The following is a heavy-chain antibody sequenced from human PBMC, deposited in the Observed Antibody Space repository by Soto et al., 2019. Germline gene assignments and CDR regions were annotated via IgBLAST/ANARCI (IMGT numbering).Heavy chain of an antibody. V-gene: IGHV4-31*03. J-gene: IGHJ3*02. Sequence: SETLSLTCTVSGGSISSGGYYWTWIRHHPEKGLEWIGYIYYSGTSYYNPSLQSRLIISVDTSKNQFSLKLSSVTAADTAVYYCASYYDSGGYLALDMWGQGTLVTVSS. CDR1: GGSISSGGYY. CDR3: ASYYDSGGYLALDM. D-gene: IGHD3-22*01. CDR2: IYYSGTS.